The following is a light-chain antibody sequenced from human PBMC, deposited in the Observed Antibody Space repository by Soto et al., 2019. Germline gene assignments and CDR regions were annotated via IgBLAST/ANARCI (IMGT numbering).Light chain of an antibody. J-gene: IGKJ1*01. Sequence: EIVLTQSPGTLSWSPGERATLSFRSSQSVTSNYLAWYQQKPGQAPRILIFGASSRATGIPDKFSGSGSGTDFTLTISRLEPDYFAVYYCQHYGSPSWTFGQGTKVDIK. V-gene: IGKV3-20*01. CDR3: QHYGSPSWT. CDR2: GAS. CDR1: QSVTSNY.